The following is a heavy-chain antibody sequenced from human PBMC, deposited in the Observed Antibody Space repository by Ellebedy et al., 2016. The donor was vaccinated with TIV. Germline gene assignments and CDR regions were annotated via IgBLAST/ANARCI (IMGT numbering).Heavy chain of an antibody. CDR3: VRDRPSRNFDS. CDR2: INHSGKT. CDR1: GYSISSGYY. V-gene: IGHV4-38-2*02. Sequence: SETLSLXXTASGYSISSGYYWGCIRQTPGKGLEWIGSINHSGKTYYNPSVESRVTVSVDTSKNQFSLRLNSVTAADTAVFYCVRDRPSRNFDSWGQGTLVTVSS. J-gene: IGHJ4*02.